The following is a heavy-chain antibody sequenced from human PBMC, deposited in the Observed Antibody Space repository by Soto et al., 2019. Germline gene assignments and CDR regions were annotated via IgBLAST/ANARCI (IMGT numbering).Heavy chain of an antibody. Sequence: PSETLSLTCAVSGGSISSGGYSWSWIRQPPGKGLEWIGYMYHSGSTYYNPSLKSRVTISVDRSKNQVSLNLTSVTAADTAVYFCARLGGYYQALDYWGQGTLVTVSS. CDR1: GGSISSGGYS. CDR3: ARLGGYYQALDY. J-gene: IGHJ4*02. V-gene: IGHV4-30-2*01. CDR2: MYHSGST. D-gene: IGHD3-3*01.